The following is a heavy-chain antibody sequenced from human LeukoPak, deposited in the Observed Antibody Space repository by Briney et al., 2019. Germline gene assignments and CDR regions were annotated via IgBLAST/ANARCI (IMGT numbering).Heavy chain of an antibody. CDR3: AKGSSGWLTLQYFQH. V-gene: IGHV3-23*01. CDR1: GFTFSSYS. Sequence: GRSLRLSCAPSGFTFSSYSMNWVRQAPGKGLQWVSVISGIGGSTYYAESVKVRFTISRDNSKNTLYLQMNSLRAEDTAVYYCAKGSSGWLTLQYFQHWGQGTLVTVSS. D-gene: IGHD6-19*01. CDR2: ISGIGGST. J-gene: IGHJ1*01.